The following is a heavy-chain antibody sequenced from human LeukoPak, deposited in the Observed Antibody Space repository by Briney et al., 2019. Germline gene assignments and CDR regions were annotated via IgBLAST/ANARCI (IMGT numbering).Heavy chain of an antibody. J-gene: IGHJ4*02. Sequence: SETLSLTCAVYGGSFSGYYWSWIRQPPGKGLEWIGEINHSGSTNYNPPLKSRVTISVDTSKNQFSLKLSSVTAADTAVYYCARVGSIGEEWPTAWYFDYWGQGTLVTVSS. CDR1: GGSFSGYY. CDR3: ARVGSIGEEWPTAWYFDY. CDR2: INHSGST. V-gene: IGHV4-34*01. D-gene: IGHD3-3*01.